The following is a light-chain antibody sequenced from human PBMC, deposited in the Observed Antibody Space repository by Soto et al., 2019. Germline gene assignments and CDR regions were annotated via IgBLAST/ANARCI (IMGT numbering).Light chain of an antibody. CDR1: QGVSNN. J-gene: IGKJ1*01. V-gene: IGKV3-20*01. Sequence: EIVLTQSPASLSVSPGERAALSCRASQGVSNNLAWYQQKPGQAPRLLIYGASSRATDIPDRFSGSGSGTAFTLTISRLEPEDFAVYYCQQYGTSPWTFGQGTKVDIK. CDR2: GAS. CDR3: QQYGTSPWT.